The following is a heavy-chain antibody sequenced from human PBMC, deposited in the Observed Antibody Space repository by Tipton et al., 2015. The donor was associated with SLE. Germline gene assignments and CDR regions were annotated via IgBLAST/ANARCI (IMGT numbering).Heavy chain of an antibody. J-gene: IGHJ4*02. V-gene: IGHV4-38-2*01. D-gene: IGHD1-1*01. CDR3: ARGVLRPFDY. Sequence: TLSLTCVVSGDSITRGYFWGWVRQPPGKGLEWIATIYHSGSTYYNPSLKSRATISVDTSKNQFSLTLRSVTAADTAVYYCARGVLRPFDYWGQGTMVTVSS. CDR1: GDSITRGYF. CDR2: IYHSGST.